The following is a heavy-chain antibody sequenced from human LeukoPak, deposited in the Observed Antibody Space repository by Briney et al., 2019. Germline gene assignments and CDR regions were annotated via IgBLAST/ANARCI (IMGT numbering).Heavy chain of an antibody. J-gene: IGHJ4*02. V-gene: IGHV4-59*08. CDR2: IYYSGST. CDR3: ARYKYSSGWYVGYFDY. D-gene: IGHD6-19*01. CDR1: GGSISSYY. Sequence: SETLSLTCTVSGGSISSYYWSWIRQPPGKGLEWIGYIYYSGSTNYNPSLKSQVTISVDTSKNQFSLKLSSVTAADTAVYYCARYKYSSGWYVGYFDYWGQGTLVTVSS.